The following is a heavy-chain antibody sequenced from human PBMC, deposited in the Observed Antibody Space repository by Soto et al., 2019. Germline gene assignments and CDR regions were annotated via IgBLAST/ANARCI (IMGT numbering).Heavy chain of an antibody. CDR3: AHGYVQLLATFHYFDS. D-gene: IGHD2-2*01. J-gene: IGHJ4*02. Sequence: SGPTLVNPTHTLTLTCTFSGFSITGNGEGVGWIRQPPGKALEWLALIYWADDKRYSPSLRNRLTITLDNSKDQVILTMTDMGPADTATYYCAHGYVQLLATFHYFDSWGRGTQVTVSS. CDR1: GFSITGNGEG. V-gene: IGHV2-5*02. CDR2: IYWADDK.